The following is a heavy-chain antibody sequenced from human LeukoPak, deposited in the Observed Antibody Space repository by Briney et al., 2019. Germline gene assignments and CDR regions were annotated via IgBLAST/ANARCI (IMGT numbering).Heavy chain of an antibody. CDR3: ARVTTVTSFRRIMFDP. J-gene: IGHJ5*02. V-gene: IGHV1-69*13. D-gene: IGHD4-17*01. CDR2: IIPIFGTA. Sequence: ASVKVCCKASGGTFSSYAISWVRPAPGQGLGWMGGIIPIFGTANYAQKFQGRVTITADESTSTAYMELSSLRSEDTAVYYCARVTTVTSFRRIMFDPWGQGTLVTVSS. CDR1: GGTFSSYA.